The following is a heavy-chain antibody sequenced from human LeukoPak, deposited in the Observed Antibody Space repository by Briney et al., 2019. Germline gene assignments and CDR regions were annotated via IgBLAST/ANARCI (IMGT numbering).Heavy chain of an antibody. CDR2: IYYSGSA. J-gene: IGHJ4*02. Sequence: PSETLSLTCTVSGDSISTQDWTWIRQPPGKGLEWIAYIYYSGSANYNPPLKSRVTISLDTSKSQFSLKLSSVTAADTVVYYCARDQGYTYGGGYYFDYWGEGTLVTVSA. CDR3: ARDQGYTYGGGYYFDY. V-gene: IGHV4-59*11. D-gene: IGHD5-18*01. CDR1: GDSISTQD.